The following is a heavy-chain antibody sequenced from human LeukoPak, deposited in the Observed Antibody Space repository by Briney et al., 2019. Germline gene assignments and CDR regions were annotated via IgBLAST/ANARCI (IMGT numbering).Heavy chain of an antibody. D-gene: IGHD6-19*01. V-gene: IGHV4-34*01. CDR3: ASSYSSGWYVY. J-gene: IGHJ4*02. CDR1: GGSFSGYY. Sequence: SETLSLTCAVYGGSFSGYYWSWIRQPPGKGLGWIGEINHSGSTNYNPSLKSRVTISVDTSKNQFSLKLSSVTAADTAVYYCASSYSSGWYVYWGQGTLVTVSS. CDR2: INHSGST.